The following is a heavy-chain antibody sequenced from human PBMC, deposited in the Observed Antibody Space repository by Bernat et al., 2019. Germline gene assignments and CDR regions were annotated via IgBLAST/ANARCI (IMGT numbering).Heavy chain of an antibody. V-gene: IGHV4-34*01. CDR2: INHSGST. CDR1: GGSFSGYY. Sequence: QVQLQQWGAGLLKPSETLSLTCAVYGGSFSGYYWSWIRQPPGKGLEWIGEINHSGSTNYNPSLKSRVTISVDTSKNQFSLTLSSVTAADTAVYYCAGSFIAAAYYFDYWGQGTLVTVSS. D-gene: IGHD6-13*01. CDR3: AGSFIAAAYYFDY. J-gene: IGHJ4*02.